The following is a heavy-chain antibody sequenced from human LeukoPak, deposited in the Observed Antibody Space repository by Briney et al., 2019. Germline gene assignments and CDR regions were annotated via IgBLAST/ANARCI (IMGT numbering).Heavy chain of an antibody. CDR2: ISAYNGNI. CDR1: GYTFTSYG. Sequence: ASVKVSCKASGYTFTSYGISWVRQAPGQGLEWMGWISAYNGNINYAQKLQGRVTMTTDTSTSTAYMELRSLRSDDTAVYYCARVESSGWSESFDYWGQGTLVTVPS. J-gene: IGHJ4*02. CDR3: ARVESSGWSESFDY. V-gene: IGHV1-18*01. D-gene: IGHD6-19*01.